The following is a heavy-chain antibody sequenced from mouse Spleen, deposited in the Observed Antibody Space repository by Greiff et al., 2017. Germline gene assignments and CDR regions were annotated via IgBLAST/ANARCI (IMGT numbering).Heavy chain of an antibody. CDR3: ARSGRRRGYWYFDV. V-gene: IGHV1-52*01. J-gene: IGHJ1*03. CDR2: IDPSDSET. D-gene: IGHD3-1*01. CDR1: GYTFTSYW. Sequence: QVQLQQPGAELVRPGSSVKLSCKASGYTFTSYWMNWVKQRPIQGLEWIGNIDPSDSETHYNQKFKDKATLTVDKSSSTAYMQLSSLTSEDSAVYYCARSGRRRGYWYFDVWGTGTTVTVSS.